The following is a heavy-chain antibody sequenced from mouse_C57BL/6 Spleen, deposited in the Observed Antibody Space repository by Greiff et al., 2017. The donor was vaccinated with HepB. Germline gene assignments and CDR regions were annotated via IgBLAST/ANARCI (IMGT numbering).Heavy chain of an antibody. V-gene: IGHV14-4*01. J-gene: IGHJ3*01. CDR3: TLYRGAY. Sequence: VQLKQSGAELVRPGASVKLSCTASGFNIKDDYMHWVKQRPEQGLEWIGWIDPENGDTEYASKFQGKATITADTSSNTAYLQLSSLTSEDTAVYYCTLYRGAYWGQGTLVTVSA. CDR2: IDPENGDT. CDR1: GFNIKDDY.